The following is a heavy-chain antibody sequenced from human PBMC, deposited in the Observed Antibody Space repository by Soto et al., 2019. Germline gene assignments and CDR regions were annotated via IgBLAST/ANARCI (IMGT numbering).Heavy chain of an antibody. D-gene: IGHD3-16*01. CDR3: AKAQITFGAFDY. Sequence: EVQLVESGGVVVQPGGSLRLSCAAFGFTFDDYTMHWVRQAPGKGLEWVSLISWDGGSTYYADSVKGRFTISRDNSKNSLYLQMNSLRTEDTALYYCAKAQITFGAFDYWGQGTLVTVSS. CDR2: ISWDGGST. CDR1: GFTFDDYT. J-gene: IGHJ4*02. V-gene: IGHV3-43*01.